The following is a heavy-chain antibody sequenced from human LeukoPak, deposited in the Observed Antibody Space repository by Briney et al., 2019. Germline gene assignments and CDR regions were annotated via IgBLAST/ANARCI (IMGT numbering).Heavy chain of an antibody. J-gene: IGHJ4*02. Sequence: GGSLRLSCAASGFTFSYYGMHWVRQAPGKGLEWVAFIRYDGSNKYYADSVKGRFTISRDNSKNTLYLQMNSLRAEDTAVYYCAKDLITMVRGERTNFFDYWGQGTLVTVSS. V-gene: IGHV3-30*02. D-gene: IGHD3-10*01. CDR1: GFTFSYYG. CDR3: AKDLITMVRGERTNFFDY. CDR2: IRYDGSNK.